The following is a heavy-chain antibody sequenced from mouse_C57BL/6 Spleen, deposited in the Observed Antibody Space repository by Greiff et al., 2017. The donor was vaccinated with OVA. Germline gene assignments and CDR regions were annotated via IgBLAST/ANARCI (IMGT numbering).Heavy chain of an antibody. CDR3: ARYYGNYGDY. D-gene: IGHD2-1*01. CDR2: IYPGDGDT. Sequence: VQLEESGPELVKPGASVKISCKASGYAFSSSWMNWVKQRPGKGLEWIGRIYPGDGDTNYNGKFKGKATLTADKSSSPAYMQLSSLTSEDSAVYFCARYYGNYGDYWGQGTTLTVSS. CDR1: GYAFSSSW. J-gene: IGHJ2*01. V-gene: IGHV1-82*01.